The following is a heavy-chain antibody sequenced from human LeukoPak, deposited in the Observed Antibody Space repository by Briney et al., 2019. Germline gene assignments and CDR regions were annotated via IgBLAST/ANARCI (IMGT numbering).Heavy chain of an antibody. CDR3: AKDIRITMVRGVINDY. CDR1: GFTFRTYG. CDR2: IWYDGSNK. V-gene: IGHV3-33*06. D-gene: IGHD3-10*01. Sequence: PGGSLRLSCAASGFTFRTYGMHWVRQAPGKGLEWVAVIWYDGSNKYYADSMTGRFTISRDNSKNTLYLQMNSLRAEDTAVYYCAKDIRITMVRGVINDYWGQGTLVTVSS. J-gene: IGHJ4*02.